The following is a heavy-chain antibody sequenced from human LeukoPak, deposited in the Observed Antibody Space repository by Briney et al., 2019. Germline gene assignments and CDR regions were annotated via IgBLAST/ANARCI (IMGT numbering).Heavy chain of an antibody. V-gene: IGHV1-18*01. CDR3: PRDRPYYYGSGSFYYFDF. J-gene: IGHJ4*02. Sequence: ASVKDTCKASGYTFTSYGISWVRRAPGQGVEWMGWISAYNGNTNYARKLQGRATMTTDTSTSTAYMELRSLRSDATAVYYCPRDRPYYYGSGSFYYFDFWGQGTLVTVSS. D-gene: IGHD3-10*01. CDR2: ISAYNGNT. CDR1: GYTFTSYG.